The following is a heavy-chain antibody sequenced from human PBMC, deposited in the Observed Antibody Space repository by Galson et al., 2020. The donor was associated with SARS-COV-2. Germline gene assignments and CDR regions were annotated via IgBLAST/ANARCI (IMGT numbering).Heavy chain of an antibody. V-gene: IGHV3-30*04. CDR3: ARDPAPMYYDILTGYYPQNPYYYGMDV. J-gene: IGHJ6*02. CDR1: GFTFSSYA. CDR2: ISYDGSNK. Sequence: GESLKISCAASGFTFSSYAMHWVRQAPGKGLEWVAVISYDGSNKYYADSVKGRFTISRDNSKNTLYLQMNSLRAEDTAVYYCARDPAPMYYDILTGYYPQNPYYYGMDVWGQGTTVTVSS. D-gene: IGHD3-9*01.